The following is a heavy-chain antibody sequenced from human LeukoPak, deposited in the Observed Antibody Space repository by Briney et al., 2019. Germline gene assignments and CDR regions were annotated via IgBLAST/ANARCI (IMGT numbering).Heavy chain of an antibody. Sequence: PSETLSLTCTVSNGSISNYLWSWIRQPPGKGLEWIGYVHHSGTANYNPSLMSRVNISIDTSEYRLSLKLSSVSAADTALYYCARLGGDYESSSYSQLDAFDIWGQGTVVTVSS. CDR2: VHHSGTA. V-gene: IGHV4-59*01. CDR1: NGSISNYL. J-gene: IGHJ3*02. CDR3: ARLGGDYESSSYSQLDAFDI. D-gene: IGHD3-22*01.